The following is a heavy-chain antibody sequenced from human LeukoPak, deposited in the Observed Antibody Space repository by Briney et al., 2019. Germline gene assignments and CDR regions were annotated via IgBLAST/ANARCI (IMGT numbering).Heavy chain of an antibody. Sequence: GGSLRLSCAASGFNFSDHYMDWVRQAPGEGLEWVGRARNKANSYTTEYAASVKGRFTISRDDSKNSLYLQMDSLKTEDTAVYYCARGGTHYYDGRSYSSWGQGTLVTVSS. J-gene: IGHJ5*02. V-gene: IGHV3-72*01. D-gene: IGHD3-22*01. CDR1: GFNFSDHY. CDR2: ARNKANSYTT. CDR3: ARGGTHYYDGRSYSS.